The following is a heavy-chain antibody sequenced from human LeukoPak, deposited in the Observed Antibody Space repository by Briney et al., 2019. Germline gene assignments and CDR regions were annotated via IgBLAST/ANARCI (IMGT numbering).Heavy chain of an antibody. CDR3: ARPITMVRGVLTSRSAFDI. D-gene: IGHD3-10*01. CDR1: GGSISSYY. V-gene: IGHV4-59*12. J-gene: IGHJ3*02. Sequence: TPSETLSLTCTVSGGSISSYYWSWIRQPPGKGLEWIGYIYYSGSTNYNPSLKSRVTISVDTSKNQFSLKLSSVTAADTAVYYCARPITMVRGVLTSRSAFDIWGQGTMVTVSS. CDR2: IYYSGST.